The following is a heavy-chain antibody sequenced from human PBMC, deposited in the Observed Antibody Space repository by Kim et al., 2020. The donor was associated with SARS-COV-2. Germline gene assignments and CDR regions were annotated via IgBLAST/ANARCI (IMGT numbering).Heavy chain of an antibody. CDR1: GGTFSSYA. J-gene: IGHJ5*02. D-gene: IGHD2-21*02. V-gene: IGHV1-69*13. CDR3: ARVTILGCGGDCYGHGFDP. CDR2: IIPIFGTA. Sequence: SVKVSCKASGGTFSSYAISWVRQAPGQGLEWMGGIIPIFGTANYAQKFQGRVTITADESTSTAYMELSSLRSEDTAVYYCARVTILGCGGDCYGHGFDPWGQGTLVTVSS.